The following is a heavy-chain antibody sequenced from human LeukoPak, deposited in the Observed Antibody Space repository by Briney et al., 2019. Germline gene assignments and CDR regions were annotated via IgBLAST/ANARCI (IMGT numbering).Heavy chain of an antibody. J-gene: IGHJ3*02. CDR3: ARRIAAAASDAFDI. CDR1: GFTFSSYS. D-gene: IGHD6-13*01. Sequence: GGSLRLSCAASGFTFSSYSMNWVRQAPGKGLEWVSSISSSSSYIYYADSVKGRFTISRDNAKNSLYLQMNSLRAEDKAVYYCARRIAAAASDAFDIWGQGTMVTVSS. CDR2: ISSSSSYI. V-gene: IGHV3-21*01.